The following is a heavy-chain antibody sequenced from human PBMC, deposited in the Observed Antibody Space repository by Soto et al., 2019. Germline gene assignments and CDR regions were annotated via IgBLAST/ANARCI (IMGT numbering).Heavy chain of an antibody. V-gene: IGHV4-31*03. CDR2: IHHSGST. CDR3: VRGVLS. CDR1: GGSISSGGYY. J-gene: IGHJ1*01. D-gene: IGHD3-10*01. Sequence: QVQLQESGPGLVKASQTLSLTCNVSGGSISSGGYYWTWIRQHPGKGLEWIGNIHHSGSTFYNPSLXSGXSISVDTSKNQFSLKLSSVTAADTAVYFCVRGVLSWGQGTLVTVSS.